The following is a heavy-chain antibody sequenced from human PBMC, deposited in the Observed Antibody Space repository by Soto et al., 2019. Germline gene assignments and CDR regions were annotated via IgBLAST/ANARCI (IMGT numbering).Heavy chain of an antibody. D-gene: IGHD3-10*02. CDR2: LSAYSGNT. Sequence: QVQLVQSGGEVKKPGASVKVSCKVSGYTFTNYGISWVRQTPGQGLEWMGWLSAYSGNTNYTQKFQGRVTMSVDLSRNQFSLRLASVTAADTAIYFCARRVNVPSWYFDLWGREKPVTVSS. J-gene: IGHJ2*01. CDR3: ARRVNVPSWYFDL. CDR1: GYTFTNYG. V-gene: IGHV1-18*01.